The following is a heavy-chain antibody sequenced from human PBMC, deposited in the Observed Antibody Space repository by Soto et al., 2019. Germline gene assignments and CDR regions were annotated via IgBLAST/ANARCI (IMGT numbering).Heavy chain of an antibody. CDR3: TRGSPTTTPFDY. J-gene: IGHJ4*02. D-gene: IGHD4-17*01. CDR1: GYTFSGYY. CDR2: INPSGGGT. V-gene: IGHV1-2*04. Sequence: ASVKVSCKTSGYTFSGYYIHWVRQAPGQGLEWMGWINPSGGGTNYAQKFQGWVTMTRDTSISTACMEVTRLKSDDTAVYYCTRGSPTTTPFDYWGQGTLVTVSS.